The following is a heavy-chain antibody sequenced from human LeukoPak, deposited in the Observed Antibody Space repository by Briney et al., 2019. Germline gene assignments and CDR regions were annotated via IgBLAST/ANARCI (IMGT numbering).Heavy chain of an antibody. J-gene: IGHJ4*02. CDR3: VKGVLRGSTNYFDY. CDR2: ISSNGGST. V-gene: IGHV3-64D*06. D-gene: IGHD4/OR15-4a*01. CDR1: GFTFSSYA. Sequence: GGSLRLSCAASGFTFSSYAMSWVRQAPGKGLEYVSAISSNGGSTYYADSVKGRFTISRDNSKNTLYLQMSSLRAEDTAVYYCVKGVLRGSTNYFDYWGQGTLVTVSS.